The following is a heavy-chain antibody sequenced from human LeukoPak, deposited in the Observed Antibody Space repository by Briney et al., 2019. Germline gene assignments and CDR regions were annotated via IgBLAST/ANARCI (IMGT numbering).Heavy chain of an antibody. Sequence: GGSLRLSCAASGFTFEDSAMTWVRQAPGKGLEWVGFIRSTAYGGTTEYGASVNGRFTISRDDSKSIAYLQMNSLKTEDTALYYCIRSDYDILTDSYNWIDPWGQGTLVTVSS. V-gene: IGHV3-49*04. J-gene: IGHJ5*02. CDR2: IRSTAYGGTT. CDR3: IRSDYDILTDSYNWIDP. CDR1: GFTFEDSA. D-gene: IGHD3-9*01.